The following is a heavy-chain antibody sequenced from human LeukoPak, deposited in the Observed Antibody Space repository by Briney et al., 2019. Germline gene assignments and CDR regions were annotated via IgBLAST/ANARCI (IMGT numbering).Heavy chain of an antibody. D-gene: IGHD2-2*01. CDR3: ARDIVVVPAAMWGYYYYGMDV. J-gene: IGHJ6*02. CDR1: GWSFSGYY. V-gene: IGHV4-34*01. Sequence: SETLSLTCAVYGWSFSGYYWSWIRQPPGKGLKWIGEINHSGSTNYNPSLKSRVTISVDTSKNQFSLKLSSMTAADTAVYYCARDIVVVPAAMWGYYYYGMDVWGQGTTVTVSS. CDR2: INHSGST.